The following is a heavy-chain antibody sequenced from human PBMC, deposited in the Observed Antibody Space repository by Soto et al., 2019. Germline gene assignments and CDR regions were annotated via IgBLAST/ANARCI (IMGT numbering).Heavy chain of an antibody. Sequence: EVQLLESGGGLVQPGGSLRLSCAASGFTFSRYAMSWVRQAPGKGLEWVSAISGSGGSTYYADSVKGRFTISRDNSKNTLYLQMNSLRAEDTAVYYCAKYCSSPSCYFDYWGQGTLVTVSS. CDR1: GFTFSRYA. CDR2: ISGSGGST. V-gene: IGHV3-23*01. CDR3: AKYCSSPSCYFDY. D-gene: IGHD2-2*01. J-gene: IGHJ4*02.